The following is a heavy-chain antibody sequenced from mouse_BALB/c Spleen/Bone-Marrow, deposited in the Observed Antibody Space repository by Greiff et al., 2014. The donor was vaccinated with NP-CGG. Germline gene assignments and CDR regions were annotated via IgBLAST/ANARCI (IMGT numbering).Heavy chain of an antibody. CDR3: ARSDGYRAMDY. V-gene: IGHV1-82*01. Sequence: VQLQQSGPELVKPGASVKISCKASGYAFSISWMNWVKQRPGQGLEWIGRIYPGDGDTYYNGQFKGKATLTADKSPSTAYMQLNSLTSVDSAVYFCARSDGYRAMDYWGQGTSVTVSS. D-gene: IGHD2-3*01. CDR1: GYAFSISW. J-gene: IGHJ4*01. CDR2: IYPGDGDT.